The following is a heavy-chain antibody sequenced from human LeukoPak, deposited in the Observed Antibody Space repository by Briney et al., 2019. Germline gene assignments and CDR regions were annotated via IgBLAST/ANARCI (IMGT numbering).Heavy chain of an antibody. V-gene: IGHV3-48*01. D-gene: IGHD2-2*01. J-gene: IGHJ4*02. Sequence: PGGSLRLSCAASGFTFSSYAMSWVRQAPGKGLEWVSYISSSSSTIYYAESVKGRFTVSRDNVKNSLHLQMSTLRAEDTAVYYCARVGFSFVPAKWGQGTLVTVSS. CDR1: GFTFSSYA. CDR3: ARVGFSFVPAK. CDR2: ISSSSSTI.